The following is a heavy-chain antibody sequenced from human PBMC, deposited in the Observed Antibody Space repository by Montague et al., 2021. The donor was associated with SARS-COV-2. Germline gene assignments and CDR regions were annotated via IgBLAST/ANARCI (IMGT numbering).Heavy chain of an antibody. CDR1: FGSISTYY. CDR2: IFYNGST. J-gene: IGHJ5*01. CDR3: AGQDAWAYCGDECYRGWFDS. Sequence: SETLSLTYTVSFGSISTYYWSWIRQPPGKGLEWIGFIFYNGSTKYNPSLKRRVSISLDTSKNQFSLKLSSVTAADTAVDYCAGQDAWAYCGDECYRGWFDSWGQGTLVTVSS. V-gene: IGHV4-59*03. D-gene: IGHD2-21*01.